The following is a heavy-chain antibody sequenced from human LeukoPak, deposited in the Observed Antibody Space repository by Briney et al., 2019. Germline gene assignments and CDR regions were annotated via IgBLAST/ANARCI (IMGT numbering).Heavy chain of an antibody. CDR2: ITISGHTK. V-gene: IGHV3-48*03. J-gene: IGHJ5*02. CDR1: GFDLHTHE. Sequence: GGSLRLSCAASGFDLHTHEMNWVRQAPGKGLEWIADITISGHTKNYADSVKGRFTISRDSARTSLYLQMNSLRVEDTGVYFCARGDPHADLWGQGTLVTVSS. CDR3: ARGDPHADL.